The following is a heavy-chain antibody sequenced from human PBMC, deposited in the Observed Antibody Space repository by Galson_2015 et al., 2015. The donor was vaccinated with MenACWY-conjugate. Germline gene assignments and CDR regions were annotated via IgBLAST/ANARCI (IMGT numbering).Heavy chain of an antibody. CDR3: ARDLEPNPAGMATILGAFDI. J-gene: IGHJ3*02. CDR2: IIPIFGTA. V-gene: IGHV1-69*06. D-gene: IGHD5-24*01. CDR1: GGTFSSYA. Sequence: SVKVSCKASGGTFSSYAISWVRQAPGQGLEWMGGIIPIFGTANYAQKFQGRVTITADKSTSTAYMELSSLRSEDTAVYYCARDLEPNPAGMATILGAFDIWGKGTMVTVSS.